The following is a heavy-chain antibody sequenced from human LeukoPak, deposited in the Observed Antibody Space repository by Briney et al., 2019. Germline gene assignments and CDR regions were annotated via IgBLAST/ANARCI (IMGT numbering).Heavy chain of an antibody. Sequence: GGSLRLSCAASGFTFDDYGMSWVRHAPGKGLEWVSGINWNGGSTGYADSVKGRFTISRDNAKNSLYLQMNSLRAEDTALYYCARVRVVGAMVDAFDIGGQGTMVTVSA. J-gene: IGHJ3*02. V-gene: IGHV3-20*04. CDR1: GFTFDDYG. CDR3: ARVRVVGAMVDAFDI. CDR2: INWNGGST. D-gene: IGHD1-26*01.